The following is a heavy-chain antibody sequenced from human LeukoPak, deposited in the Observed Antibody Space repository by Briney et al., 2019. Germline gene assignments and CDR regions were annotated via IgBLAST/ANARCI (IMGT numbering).Heavy chain of an antibody. CDR1: GGSFSGYY. CDR2: INHSGST. D-gene: IGHD3-22*01. J-gene: IGHJ4*02. Sequence: SETLSLTCAVYGGSFSGYYWSWIRQPPGKGLEWIGEINHSGSTNYNPSLKSRVTISVDTSKNQFSLKLSSVTAADTAVYYCARDPRAYYDSSGPFDYWGQGTLVTVSS. V-gene: IGHV4-34*01. CDR3: ARDPRAYYDSSGPFDY.